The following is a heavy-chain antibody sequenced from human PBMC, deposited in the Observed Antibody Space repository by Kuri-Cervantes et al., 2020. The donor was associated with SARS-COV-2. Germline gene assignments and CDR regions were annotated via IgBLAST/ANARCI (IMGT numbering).Heavy chain of an antibody. V-gene: IGHV3-23*01. CDR2: ISGGGTSS. CDR1: GFTFSSYA. Sequence: GGSLRLSCAASGFTFSSYAMSWVRQAPGKGLEWVSCISGGGTSSDYSDSVKGRFTISRDNSKNTLYLVMNNLRGEDTAVYFCAKDRDYYSRPPTFHYWGQGAQVTVPS. J-gene: IGHJ4*02. CDR3: AKDRDYYSRPPTFHY. D-gene: IGHD2-2*01.